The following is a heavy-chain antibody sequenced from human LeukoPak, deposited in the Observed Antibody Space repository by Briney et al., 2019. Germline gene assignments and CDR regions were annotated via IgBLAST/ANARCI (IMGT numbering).Heavy chain of an antibody. CDR1: GYSISSGYY. Sequence: PSETLSLTCTVSGYSISSGYYWGWIRQPPGKGLEWIGSIYHSGSTYYNPSLKSRVTISVDTSKNQFSLKLSSVTAADTAVYYCAREEGYYYDMIDYWGQGTLVTVSS. CDR3: AREEGYYYDMIDY. CDR2: IYHSGST. J-gene: IGHJ4*02. V-gene: IGHV4-38-2*02. D-gene: IGHD3-22*01.